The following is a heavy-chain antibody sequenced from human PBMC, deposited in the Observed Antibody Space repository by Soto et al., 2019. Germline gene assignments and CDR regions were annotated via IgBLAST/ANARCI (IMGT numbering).Heavy chain of an antibody. J-gene: IGHJ6*02. CDR2: NSPALVKT. D-gene: IGHD3-10*01. V-gene: IGHV1-69*10. Sequence: SVKVSCKTSGDNYKKHVFKWVGQAPGRELEGMGGNSPALVKTHDIEKFQGRVTITVNDATETVYMEVRVQTSEDTAIYSCASYPFRHAAMDVWGQGTTVTVSS. CDR1: GDNYKKHV. CDR3: ASYPFRHAAMDV.